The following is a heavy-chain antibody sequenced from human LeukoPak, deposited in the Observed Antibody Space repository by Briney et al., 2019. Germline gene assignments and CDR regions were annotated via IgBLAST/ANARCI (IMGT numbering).Heavy chain of an antibody. CDR1: GYTFTGYY. CDR2: INPNSGGT. Sequence: GASVKVSCKASGYTFTGYYMHWVRQAPGQGLEWKGWINPNSGGTNYAQKFQGRVTMTRDTSISTAYMELSRLRSDDTAVYYCARAQHGGITGNNSLDYWGQGTLVTVSS. D-gene: IGHD1-20*01. J-gene: IGHJ4*02. V-gene: IGHV1-2*02. CDR3: ARAQHGGITGNNSLDY.